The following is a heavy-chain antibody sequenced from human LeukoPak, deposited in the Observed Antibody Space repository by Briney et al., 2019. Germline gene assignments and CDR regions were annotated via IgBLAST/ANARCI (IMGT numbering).Heavy chain of an antibody. CDR1: GFTFSSYA. J-gene: IGHJ4*02. D-gene: IGHD2-2*01. V-gene: IGHV3-23*01. CDR2: ISGSGGST. CDR3: AKVRGYCSSPSCLPFDY. Sequence: GGSLRLSCAASGFTFSSYAMSWVRQAPGNGLEWVSAISGSGGSTYYADSVKGRFTISRDNSKNTLYLQMNSLRAEDTAVYYCAKVRGYCSSPSCLPFDYWGQGTLVTVSS.